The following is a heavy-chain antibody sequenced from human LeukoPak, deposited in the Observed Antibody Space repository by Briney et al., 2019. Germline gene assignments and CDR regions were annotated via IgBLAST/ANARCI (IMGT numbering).Heavy chain of an antibody. CDR1: GFTFSSYW. V-gene: IGHV3-74*01. CDR3: ARGDGWLQPTPLDAFDI. Sequence: GGSLRLSCAASGFTFSSYWMHWVRQAPGKGLVWVSRINSDGSSTSYADSVKGRFTISRDNAKNTLYLQMNSLRAEDTAVYYCARGDGWLQPTPLDAFDIWGQGTMVTVSS. J-gene: IGHJ3*02. D-gene: IGHD5-24*01. CDR2: INSDGSST.